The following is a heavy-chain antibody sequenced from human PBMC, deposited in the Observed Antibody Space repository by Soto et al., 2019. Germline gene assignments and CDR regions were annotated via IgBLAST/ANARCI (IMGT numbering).Heavy chain of an antibody. CDR3: ARDLSVVVVAATGWFDP. CDR2: IIPILGIA. CDR1: GGTFSSYT. D-gene: IGHD2-15*01. Sequence: ASVKVSCKASGGTFSSYTISWVRQAPGQGLEWMGRIIPILGIANYAQKFQGRVTITADKSTSTAYMELSSLRSEDTAVYYCARDLSVVVVAATGWFDPWGQGTLVTVS. V-gene: IGHV1-69*04. J-gene: IGHJ5*02.